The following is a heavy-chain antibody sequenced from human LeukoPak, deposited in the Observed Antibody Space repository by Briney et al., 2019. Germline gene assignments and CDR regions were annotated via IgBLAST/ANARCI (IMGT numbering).Heavy chain of an antibody. CDR3: AKDQDVVVPAAMPDY. CDR2: ISYDGSNK. Sequence: GGSLRLSCAASGFTFSSYGMHWVRQAPGKGLEWVAVISYDGSNKYYADSVKGRFTISRDNSKNTLYLQMNSLRAEDTAVYYCAKDQDVVVPAAMPDYWGQGTLVTVSS. CDR1: GFTFSSYG. D-gene: IGHD2-2*01. V-gene: IGHV3-30*18. J-gene: IGHJ4*02.